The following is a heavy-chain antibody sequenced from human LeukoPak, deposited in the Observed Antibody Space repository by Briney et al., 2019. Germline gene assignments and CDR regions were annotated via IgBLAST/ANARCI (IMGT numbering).Heavy chain of an antibody. CDR3: ARRAGAYSHPYDY. CDR2: IYSGGST. D-gene: IGHD4/OR15-4a*01. CDR1: GFTVSSDS. V-gene: IGHV3-53*01. J-gene: IGHJ4*02. Sequence: GGSLRLSCTVSGFTVSSDSMSWVRQAPGKGLEWVSFIYSGGSTHYSDSVKGRFTISRDNSKNTLYLQMSSLRAEDTAVYYCARRAGAYSHPYDYWGLGTLVTVSS.